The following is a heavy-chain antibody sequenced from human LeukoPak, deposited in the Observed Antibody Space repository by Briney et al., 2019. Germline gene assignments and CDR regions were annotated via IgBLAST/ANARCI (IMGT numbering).Heavy chain of an antibody. CDR3: ARDYADYVGYFFFDY. J-gene: IGHJ4*02. V-gene: IGHV3-23*01. CDR1: GFTFNNYA. D-gene: IGHD4-17*01. Sequence: PGGSLRLSCAASGFTFNNYAMNWVRQAPGKGLEWVSSISGGGETTYYADSAKGRFTISRYNSQNTLYLQMNSLRAEDTAVYYCARDYADYVGYFFFDYWGQGTPVTVSS. CDR2: ISGGGETT.